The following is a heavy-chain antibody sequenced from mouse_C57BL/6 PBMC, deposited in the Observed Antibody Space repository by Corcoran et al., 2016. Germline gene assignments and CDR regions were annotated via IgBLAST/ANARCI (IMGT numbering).Heavy chain of an antibody. V-gene: IGHV1-19*01. CDR2: INPYNGGT. J-gene: IGHJ1*03. D-gene: IGHD2-3*01. CDR3: ARDGYSWYFDV. Sequence: EVQLQQSGPVLVKPGASVKMSCKASGYTFTDYYMTWVKQSHGKSLEWIGVINPYNGGTSYNQKFKGKATLTVDKSSSTAYMELNSLTSEDSAVYYCARDGYSWYFDVWGTGTTVTVSS. CDR1: GYTFTDYY.